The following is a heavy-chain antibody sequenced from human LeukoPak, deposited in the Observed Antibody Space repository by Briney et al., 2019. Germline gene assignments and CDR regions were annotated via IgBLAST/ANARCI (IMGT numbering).Heavy chain of an antibody. V-gene: IGHV3-53*01. Sequence: GGSLRLSCAASGFTVSSNYMSWVRQAPGKGLEWVSLIYSGGNTYYAESVKGRFTISRDNSKNTLYLQMNSLRAEDTAVYYCARVWSRIVGATTSSHYWGQGTLVTVSS. CDR2: IYSGGNT. CDR3: ARVWSRIVGATTSSHY. J-gene: IGHJ4*02. D-gene: IGHD1-26*01. CDR1: GFTVSSNY.